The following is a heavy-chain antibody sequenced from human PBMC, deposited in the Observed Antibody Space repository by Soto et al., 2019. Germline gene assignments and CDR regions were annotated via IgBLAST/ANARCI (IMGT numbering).Heavy chain of an antibody. V-gene: IGHV4-61*01. Sequence: SGTLSLTCTVSGGSVNIGTYYWSWIRQPPGKGLEWIGFIHYSGSTNYNPSLKSRVTISVDTSKNQFSLKLSSVTAADTAVYYCARRYGVAFDIWGQGTMVTVSS. CDR1: GGSVNIGTYY. D-gene: IGHD3-10*01. J-gene: IGHJ3*02. CDR2: IHYSGST. CDR3: ARRYGVAFDI.